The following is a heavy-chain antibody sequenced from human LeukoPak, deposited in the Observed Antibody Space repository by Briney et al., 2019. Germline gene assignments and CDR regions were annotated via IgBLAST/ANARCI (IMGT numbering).Heavy chain of an antibody. CDR3: ARGRPLNRAARPRDDYYYYYYMDV. CDR2: INHSGST. D-gene: IGHD6-6*01. J-gene: IGHJ6*03. Sequence: SETLSLTCAVYGGSFSGYYWSWIRQPPGKGLEWIGEINHSGSTNYNPSLKSRVTISVDTSKNQFSLKLSSVTAADTAVYYCARGRPLNRAARPRDDYYYYYYMDVWGKGTTVTVSS. V-gene: IGHV4-34*01. CDR1: GGSFSGYY.